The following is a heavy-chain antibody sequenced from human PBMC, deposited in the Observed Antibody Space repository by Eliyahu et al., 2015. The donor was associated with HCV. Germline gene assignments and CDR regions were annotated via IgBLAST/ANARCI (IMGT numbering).Heavy chain of an antibody. Sequence: QVQLVQSGAEVKXPGASVKVSCKVSGYTLXXLSMHWVXQAPGKGLEWMGGFDPEDGETIYAQKFQGRVTMTEDTSTDTAYMELSSLRSEDTAVYYCATDVTMIGVDRGGLDYWGQGTLVTVSS. CDR1: GYTLXXLS. J-gene: IGHJ4*02. CDR3: ATDVTMIGVDRGGLDY. V-gene: IGHV1-24*01. CDR2: FDPEDGET. D-gene: IGHD3-22*01.